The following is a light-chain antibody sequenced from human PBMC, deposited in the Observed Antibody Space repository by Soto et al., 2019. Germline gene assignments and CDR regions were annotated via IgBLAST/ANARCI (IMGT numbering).Light chain of an antibody. CDR3: AAWDDSLTGVV. Sequence: QSVLTQPPSASGTPGQRVTISCSGSSSNIGSYTVNWYQQLPGAAPKLLIYINDQRPSGVPDRFSGSKSGTSASLAISGRQSEDEADYYCAAWDDSLTGVVFGGGTKLPVL. J-gene: IGLJ2*01. V-gene: IGLV1-44*01. CDR1: SSNIGSYT. CDR2: IND.